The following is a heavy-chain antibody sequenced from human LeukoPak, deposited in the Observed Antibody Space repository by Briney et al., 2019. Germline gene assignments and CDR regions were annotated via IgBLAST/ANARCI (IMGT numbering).Heavy chain of an antibody. CDR1: GYTFTSYD. CDR2: MNPNSGNT. V-gene: IGHV1-8*03. CDR3: AKSEGCSSTSCYGHHYYYYMDV. D-gene: IGHD2-2*01. Sequence: ASVKVSCKASGYTFTSYDINWVRQATGQGLEWMGWMNPNSGNTGYAQKFQGRVTITRNTSISTAYMELSSLRSEDTAVYYCAKSEGCSSTSCYGHHYYYYMDVWGKGTTVTVSS. J-gene: IGHJ6*03.